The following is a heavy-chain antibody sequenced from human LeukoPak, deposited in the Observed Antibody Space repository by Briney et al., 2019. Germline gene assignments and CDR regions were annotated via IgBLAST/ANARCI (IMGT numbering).Heavy chain of an antibody. V-gene: IGHV1-69*05. CDR1: GGTFSSYA. CDR2: IVPVFGTA. Sequence: SVKVSCKASGGTFSSYAISWVRQAPGQGLEWIGRIVPVFGTANYAQKFQGRVTIATDESTSTAYMEPSSLRSEDTAVYYCARDYGYNWNYGGGGWFDPWGQGTLVTVSS. CDR3: ARDYGYNWNYGGGGWFDP. D-gene: IGHD1-7*01. J-gene: IGHJ5*02.